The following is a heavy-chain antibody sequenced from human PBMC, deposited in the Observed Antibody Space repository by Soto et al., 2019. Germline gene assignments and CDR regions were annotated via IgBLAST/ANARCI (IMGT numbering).Heavy chain of an antibody. D-gene: IGHD3-3*01. CDR1: GGSISSSSYY. Sequence: SETLSLTCTVSGGSISSSSYYWGWIRQPPGKGLEWIGSIYYSGSTYYNPSLKSRVTISVDTSKNQLSLKLSSVTAADTAVYYCARQAARGFWSGYYRNMEFDYWGQGTLVTVSS. J-gene: IGHJ4*02. CDR3: ARQAARGFWSGYYRNMEFDY. V-gene: IGHV4-39*01. CDR2: IYYSGST.